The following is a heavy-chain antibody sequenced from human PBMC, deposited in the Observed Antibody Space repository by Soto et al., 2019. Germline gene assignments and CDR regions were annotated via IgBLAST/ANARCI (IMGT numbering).Heavy chain of an antibody. CDR3: VRDYASDSGVHLDF. D-gene: IGHD3-22*01. Sequence: QVQLVQSGTEVKKPGASVKVSCKASGYRFTHYAIHWVRQAPGQRLEWMGWIGAGDGKTYYSQNFQGRVTITKDTSASTAYMELSSLISEDTAVYYCVRDYASDSGVHLDFWGQGTLVTVSS. CDR2: IGAGDGKT. J-gene: IGHJ4*02. CDR1: GYRFTHYA. V-gene: IGHV1-3*01.